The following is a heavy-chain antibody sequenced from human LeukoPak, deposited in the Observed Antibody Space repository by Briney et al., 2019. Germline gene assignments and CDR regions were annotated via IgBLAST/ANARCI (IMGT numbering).Heavy chain of an antibody. Sequence: DPSETLSLTCAVYGGSFSGYYRSWIRQPPGKGLEWIGEINHSGSTNYNPSLKSRVTISVDTSKNQFSLKLSSVTAADTAVYYCARAAAGTYWGQGTLVTVSS. V-gene: IGHV4-34*01. CDR3: ARAAAGTY. D-gene: IGHD6-13*01. J-gene: IGHJ4*02. CDR2: INHSGST. CDR1: GGSFSGYY.